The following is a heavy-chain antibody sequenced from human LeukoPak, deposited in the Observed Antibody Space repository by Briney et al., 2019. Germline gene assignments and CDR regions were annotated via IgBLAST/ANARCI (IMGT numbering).Heavy chain of an antibody. CDR2: VFDSGRT. CDR1: GGSTTTHD. J-gene: IGHJ4*02. CDR3: TTIKHGNISGYFDF. Sequence: SETLSLTCTVSGGSTTTHDWNWIRQTPGKGLEWIGYVFDSGRTKENPSLKSRVTLSANTSKNQWSLRLSSLTAADTAVYYCTTIKHGNISGYFDFWGQGILVTVSS. V-gene: IGHV4-59*11. D-gene: IGHD6-13*01.